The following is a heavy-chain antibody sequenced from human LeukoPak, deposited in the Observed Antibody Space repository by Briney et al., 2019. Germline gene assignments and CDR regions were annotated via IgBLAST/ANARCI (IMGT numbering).Heavy chain of an antibody. CDR3: ARDAPQVPAAGVLPS. CDR2: MYSGGDT. V-gene: IGHV3-53*01. D-gene: IGHD6-13*01. Sequence: GGSLRLSCAASGFTVSDNYMSWVRQAPGKGLEWVSVMYSGGDTYYANSVKGRFTFSRDISKNTLYLQMSGLRHEDTAMYYCARDAPQVPAAGVLPSWGRGPLVPV. J-gene: IGHJ5*02. CDR1: GFTVSDNY.